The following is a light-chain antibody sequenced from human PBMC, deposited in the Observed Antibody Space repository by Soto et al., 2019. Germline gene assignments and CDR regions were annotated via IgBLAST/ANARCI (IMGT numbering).Light chain of an antibody. V-gene: IGKV3-20*01. CDR1: QSVDSSF. J-gene: IGKJ1*01. CDR2: GAS. CDR3: QQYDNYSLT. Sequence: EIVLTQSPGFLSLSPGERATLSCRASQSVDSSFFAWYQQKPGQAPRLLIYGASKRATGIPDRFSGSGSGTDFTLTISSLQPDDFATYYCQQYDNYSLTFGQGTKVEIK.